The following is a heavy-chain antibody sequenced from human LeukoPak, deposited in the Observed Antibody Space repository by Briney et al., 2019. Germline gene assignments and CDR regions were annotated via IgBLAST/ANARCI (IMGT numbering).Heavy chain of an antibody. CDR1: GFTFSDYY. Sequence: GGSLRLSCAASGFTFSDYYMSWIRQAPGKGLEWVSYISSSGSTIYYADSVKGRFTISRDNAKNSLYLQMNSLRAEDTAVYYCARASLEWLLYFDYWGQGTLVTVSS. J-gene: IGHJ4*02. CDR3: ARASLEWLLYFDY. D-gene: IGHD3-3*01. V-gene: IGHV3-11*01. CDR2: ISSSGSTI.